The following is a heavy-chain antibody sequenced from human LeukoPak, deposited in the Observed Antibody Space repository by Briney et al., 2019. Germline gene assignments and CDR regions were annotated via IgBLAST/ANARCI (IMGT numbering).Heavy chain of an antibody. J-gene: IGHJ4*02. V-gene: IGHV4-59*01. Sequence: SETLSLTCTVSGGSISRYYWSWIRQPPGKGLEWLGYVHYNGQTNYNPSLQSRATMSVDMSKNQFSLRLTSVTAADTAVYYCVKVGGTGHFDYWGQGALVTVSS. D-gene: IGHD7-27*01. CDR3: VKVGGTGHFDY. CDR2: VHYNGQT. CDR1: GGSISRYY.